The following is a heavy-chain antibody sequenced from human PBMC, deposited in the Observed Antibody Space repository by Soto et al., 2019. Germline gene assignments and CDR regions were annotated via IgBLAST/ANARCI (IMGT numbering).Heavy chain of an antibody. J-gene: IGHJ6*02. CDR2: IDPSDSYT. CDR1: GYRFTSYW. CDR3: AIQGMITRPEYLMDV. Sequence: GESLKISCKGSGYRFTSYWISWVRQMPGKGLEWMGRIDPSDSYTNYSPSFQGHVTISADKSISTAYLQWSSLKASDTAMYYCAIQGMITRPEYLMDVWGQGTTVTVSS. V-gene: IGHV5-10-1*01. D-gene: IGHD3-16*01.